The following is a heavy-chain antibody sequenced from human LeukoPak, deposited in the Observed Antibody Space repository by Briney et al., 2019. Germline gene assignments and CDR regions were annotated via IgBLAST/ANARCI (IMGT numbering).Heavy chain of an antibody. V-gene: IGHV3-23*01. CDR1: GFTFSSYA. CDR3: AKLDYYDTH. J-gene: IGHJ4*02. Sequence: GGSLRLFCAASGFTFSSYAMSWVRQAPGKGLEWVSSITGSSASTYYADSVKGRFTISRDNSKNTLYLQMNSLRAEDTAVYFCAKLDYYDTHWGQGTLVTVSS. D-gene: IGHD3-22*01. CDR2: ITGSSAST.